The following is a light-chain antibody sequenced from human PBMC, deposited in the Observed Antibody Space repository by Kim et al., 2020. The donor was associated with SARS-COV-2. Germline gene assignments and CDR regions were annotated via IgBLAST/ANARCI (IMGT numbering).Light chain of an antibody. V-gene: IGKV4-1*01. J-gene: IGKJ2*01. CDR2: WAS. CDR3: QRYYSTPGYT. Sequence: DIVMTQSPDSLAVSLGERATINCKSSQSVLYSSNNKNYLAWYQQKPGQPPKLLIYWASTRESGGPDRFSGSGSGTDFTLTISSLQAEDVTIYCSQRYYSTPGYTFGQGTKLEIK. CDR1: QSVLYSSNNKNY.